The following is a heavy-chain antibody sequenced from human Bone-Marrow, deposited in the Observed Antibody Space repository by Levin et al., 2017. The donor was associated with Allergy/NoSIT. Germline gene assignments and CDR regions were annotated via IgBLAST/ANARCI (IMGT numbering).Heavy chain of an antibody. V-gene: IGHV3-20*01. CDR3: ARRTTEDAFDI. CDR2: INWNGGST. D-gene: IGHD4-11*01. CDR1: GFIFDDYG. J-gene: IGHJ3*02. Sequence: SGGSLRLSCAASGFIFDDYGMSWVRQAPGKGLEWVSDINWNGGSTYSAESVKGRFTISRANAKSSLYLQMNSLRVEDTALYHCARRTTEDAFDIWGQGTMVTVSP.